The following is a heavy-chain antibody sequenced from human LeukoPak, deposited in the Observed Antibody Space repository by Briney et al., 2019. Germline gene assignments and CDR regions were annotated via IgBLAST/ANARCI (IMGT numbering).Heavy chain of an antibody. CDR1: GFTFSSYA. J-gene: IGHJ4*02. V-gene: IGHV3-23*01. CDR3: AKGRWQLWSPYDY. Sequence: GGSLRLSCAASGFTFSSYAMSWVRQAPGKGLEWVSAISGSGGSTYYADSVKGRFTISRDNSKNTLYLQMSSLRAEDTAVYYCAKGRWQLWSPYDYWGQGTLVTVSS. D-gene: IGHD5-18*01. CDR2: ISGSGGST.